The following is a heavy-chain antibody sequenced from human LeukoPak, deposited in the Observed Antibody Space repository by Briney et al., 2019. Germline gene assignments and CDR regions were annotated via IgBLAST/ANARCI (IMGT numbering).Heavy chain of an antibody. CDR3: ARRRPRTYSSSSGTDAFDI. Sequence: SETLSLTCTVSGGSISSYYWSWIRQPAGKGLEWIGRIYTSGSTNYNPSLKSRVTMSVDTSKNRFSLKLSSVTAADTAVYYCARRRPRTYSSSSGTDAFDIWGQGTMVTVSS. D-gene: IGHD6-6*01. CDR1: GGSISSYY. J-gene: IGHJ3*02. CDR2: IYTSGST. V-gene: IGHV4-4*07.